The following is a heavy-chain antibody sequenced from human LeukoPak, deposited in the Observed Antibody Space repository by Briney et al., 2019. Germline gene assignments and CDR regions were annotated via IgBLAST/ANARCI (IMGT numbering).Heavy chain of an antibody. D-gene: IGHD4-17*01. J-gene: IGHJ4*02. Sequence: GGSLRLSCVASGFTFGTYGMSWVRQAPGKGLEWVAVISYDGSNKYYADSVKGRFTISRDNSKNTLYLQMNSLRAEDTAVYYCARATTVVTRFDYWGQGTLVTVSP. CDR3: ARATTVVTRFDY. V-gene: IGHV3-30*03. CDR2: ISYDGSNK. CDR1: GFTFGTYG.